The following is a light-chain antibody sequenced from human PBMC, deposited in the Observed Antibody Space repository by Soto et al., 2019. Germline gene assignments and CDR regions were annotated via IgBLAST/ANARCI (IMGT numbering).Light chain of an antibody. V-gene: IGKV1-5*03. Sequence: DIQMTQSPSTLSASVGDRVTITCRASQRISGWLAWYQQRPGKAPKLLIYKTSSLESGVPSRFSGSESGTEFTLTISSLQPDDFATYYCQQYNSYSRTFGQGTKVEI. CDR1: QRISGW. CDR3: QQYNSYSRT. J-gene: IGKJ1*01. CDR2: KTS.